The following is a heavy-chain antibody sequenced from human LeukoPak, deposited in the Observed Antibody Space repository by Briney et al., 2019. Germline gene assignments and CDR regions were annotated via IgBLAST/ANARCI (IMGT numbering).Heavy chain of an antibody. CDR2: IYHIRSP. CDR3: ARDLQYYYDSSGYYPVGVFDI. Sequence: SVTVSLTCTVSGGSISSYYWSWIRQPPGKGLEWIGYIYHIRSPNYNPSLKSRVTISVDSSKNQFSLKLSSVTTADTAVYYCARDLQYYYDSSGYYPVGVFDIWGQGTMVTVS. D-gene: IGHD3-22*01. CDR1: GGSISSYY. J-gene: IGHJ3*02. V-gene: IGHV4-59*01.